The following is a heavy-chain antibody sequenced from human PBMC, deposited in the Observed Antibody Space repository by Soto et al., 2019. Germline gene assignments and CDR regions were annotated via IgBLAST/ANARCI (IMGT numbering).Heavy chain of an antibody. CDR1: GFTFRSYW. J-gene: IGHJ5*02. V-gene: IGHV3-74*01. CDR2: INGVGSST. CDR3: ARAAAAGHWFDP. D-gene: IGHD6-13*01. Sequence: GGSLRLSCAASGFTFRSYWMHWVRQAPGKGLVWASRINGVGSSTYYVDSVKGRFSISIYNAKNTLYLQMNSLRAEDTAVYYCARAAAAGHWFDPWGQGTLVTVSS.